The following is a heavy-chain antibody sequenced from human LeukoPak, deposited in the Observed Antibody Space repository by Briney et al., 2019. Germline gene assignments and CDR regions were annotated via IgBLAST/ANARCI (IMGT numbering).Heavy chain of an antibody. CDR3: ARMVRGVRLVGAFDI. V-gene: IGHV4-30-2*01. CDR1: GGSISSGCYA. D-gene: IGHD3-10*01. J-gene: IGHJ3*02. CDR2: IYHRGST. Sequence: SEALSLTCAVSGGSISSGCYAWGWLREPPGNGLDWIGYIYHRGSTYYHPSRKCPFTKTVERTKNQVELTLSSVTAGDTAVYYCARMVRGVRLVGAFDICGQGTMVTVSS.